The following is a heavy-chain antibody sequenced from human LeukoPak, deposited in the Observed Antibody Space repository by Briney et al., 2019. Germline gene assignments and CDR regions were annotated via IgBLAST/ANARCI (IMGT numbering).Heavy chain of an antibody. J-gene: IGHJ4*02. Sequence: ASVKVSCKASGGTFSSYAISWVRQAPGQGLEWMGRIIPILGIANYAQKFQGRVTITADKSTSTAYMELSSLRSEDTAVYYCARTSPSVSEFDYWGQGTLVTVSS. CDR1: GGTFSSYA. D-gene: IGHD5/OR15-5a*01. CDR2: IIPILGIA. CDR3: ARTSPSVSEFDY. V-gene: IGHV1-69*04.